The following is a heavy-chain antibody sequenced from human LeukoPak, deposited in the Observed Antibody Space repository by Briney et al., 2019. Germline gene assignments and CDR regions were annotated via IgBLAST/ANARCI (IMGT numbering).Heavy chain of an antibody. Sequence: GGSLRLSCAASGFTFSSYGMSWVRQAPGKGLEWVSGVFGSGGTTYYAASVKGRFTISSDNSKAPLFLRLSRLRAEDTAVYYCAKCSGWFVRGKDYYYYYIDVWGKRTTVTVSS. D-gene: IGHD6-19*01. J-gene: IGHJ6*03. CDR2: VFGSGGTT. CDR1: GFTFSSYG. V-gene: IGHV3-23*01. CDR3: AKCSGWFVRGKDYYYYYIDV.